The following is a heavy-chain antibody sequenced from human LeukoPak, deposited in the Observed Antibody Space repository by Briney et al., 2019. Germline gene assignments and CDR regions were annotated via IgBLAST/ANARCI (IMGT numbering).Heavy chain of an antibody. CDR3: ARDSSSKPAHYYYGMDV. V-gene: IGHV3-21*04. CDR1: GFTFSSYS. CDR2: ISSSSSYI. J-gene: IGHJ6*02. D-gene: IGHD6-6*01. Sequence: GGSLRLSCAASGFTFSSYSMNWVRQAPGKGLEWVSSISSSSSYIYYADSVKGRFTISRDNAKNSLYLQMNSLRAEDTAVYYCARDSSSKPAHYYYGMDVWGQGTTVTVSS.